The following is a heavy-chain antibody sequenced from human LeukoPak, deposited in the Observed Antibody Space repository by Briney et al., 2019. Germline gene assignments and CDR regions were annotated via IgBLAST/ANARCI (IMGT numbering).Heavy chain of an antibody. J-gene: IGHJ4*02. CDR1: GFTFSDYS. CDR3: ARVDYGDGAFDY. V-gene: IGHV3-48*01. CDR2: ISSSSRTI. Sequence: PGGSLRLSCAASGFTFSDYSMNWVRQAPGKGLEWLSYISSSSRTIYYAHSGRGRLTISRDNSKNTLYLQMNSLRAEDTAVYYCARVDYGDGAFDYWGQGTLVTVSS. D-gene: IGHD4-17*01.